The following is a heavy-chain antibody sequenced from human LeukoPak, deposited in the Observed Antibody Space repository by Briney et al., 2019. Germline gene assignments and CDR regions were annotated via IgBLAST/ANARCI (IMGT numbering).Heavy chain of an antibody. CDR3: ARAGPYYYDSSGYSFDY. CDR1: GYTFTSYG. D-gene: IGHD3-22*01. Sequence: ASVKVSCKASGYTFTSYGISWVRQAPGQGLEWMGWISAYNGNTNYAQKLQGRVTMTTDTSTSTAYMELRSLRSDDTAVYYCARAGPYYYDSSGYSFDYWGQGTLVTVSS. J-gene: IGHJ4*02. CDR2: ISAYNGNT. V-gene: IGHV1-18*01.